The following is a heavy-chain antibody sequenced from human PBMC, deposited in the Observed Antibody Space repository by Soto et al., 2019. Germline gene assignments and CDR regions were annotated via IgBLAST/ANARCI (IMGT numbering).Heavy chain of an antibody. V-gene: IGHV3-30*18. Sequence: QVQLVESGGGVVQPGRSLRLSCAASGFTFSSYGMHWVRQAPGKGLEWVAVISYDGSNKYYADSVKGRFTISRDNFKNTLYLQMISLRDEDTAVYYCAKLQYMDIVATIVLGGMDVWGQGTTVTVSS. D-gene: IGHD5-12*01. CDR3: AKLQYMDIVATIVLGGMDV. CDR2: ISYDGSNK. CDR1: GFTFSSYG. J-gene: IGHJ6*02.